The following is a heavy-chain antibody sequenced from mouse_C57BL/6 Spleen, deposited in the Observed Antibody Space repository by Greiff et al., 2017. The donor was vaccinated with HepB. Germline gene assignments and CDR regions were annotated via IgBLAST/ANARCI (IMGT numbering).Heavy chain of an antibody. CDR1: GYSFTDYN. CDR2: INPNYGTT. D-gene: IGHD4-1*01. CDR3: ARSGERSYYFDY. J-gene: IGHJ2*01. V-gene: IGHV1-39*01. Sequence: EVKLMESGPELVKPGASVKISCKASGYSFTDYNMNWVKQSNGKSLEWIGVINPNYGTTSYNQKFKGKATLTVDQSSSTAYMQLNSLTSEDSAVYYCARSGERSYYFDYWGQGTTLTVSS.